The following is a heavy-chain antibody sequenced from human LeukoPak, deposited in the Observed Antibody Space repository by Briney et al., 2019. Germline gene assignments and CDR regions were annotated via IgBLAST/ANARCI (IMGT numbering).Heavy chain of an antibody. CDR3: ARAAGYYYDSSGYRLY. CDR2: ISGSGGRP. D-gene: IGHD3-22*01. CDR1: GFTFSSYA. Sequence: GGSLRLSCAASGFTFSSYAMSWVRQAPGKGLAWVSAISGSGGRPYYDDSVKGRFPISRDNSKNTLYLQMNSLRAEDTAVYYCARAAGYYYDSSGYRLYWGQGTLVTVSS. J-gene: IGHJ4*02. V-gene: IGHV3-23*01.